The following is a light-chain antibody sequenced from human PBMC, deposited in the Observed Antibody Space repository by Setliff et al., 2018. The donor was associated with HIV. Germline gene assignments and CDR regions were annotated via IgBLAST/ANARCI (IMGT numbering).Light chain of an antibody. CDR2: DVI. V-gene: IGLV2-11*01. CDR3: CSYAGSHTFV. Sequence: QSALAQPRSVSGSPGQSVTISCTGTTSDVGGYNFVSWYQHHPGKAPKLMIYDVIKRPSGVPDRFSGSKSGNTASLTISGLQAEDEADYHCCSYAGSHTFVFGTGTKVTVL. J-gene: IGLJ1*01. CDR1: TSDVGGYNF.